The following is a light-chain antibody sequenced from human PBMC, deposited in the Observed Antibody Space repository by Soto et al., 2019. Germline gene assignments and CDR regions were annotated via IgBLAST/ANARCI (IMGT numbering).Light chain of an antibody. Sequence: EIVLTQSPGTLSLSPGERATLSCRTSQTVTANQLAWYQQKPGQAPRLLIYGVSTRAAGIPDRFGGSGSGTDFTLTISGLEPEDFAMYYCQQCGGSPLFSFGPGTRVDI. CDR3: QQCGGSPLFS. J-gene: IGKJ3*01. V-gene: IGKV3-20*01. CDR1: QTVTANQ. CDR2: GVS.